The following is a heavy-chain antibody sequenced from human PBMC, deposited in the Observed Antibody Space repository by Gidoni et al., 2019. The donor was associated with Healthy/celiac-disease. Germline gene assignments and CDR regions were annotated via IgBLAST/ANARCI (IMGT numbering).Heavy chain of an antibody. D-gene: IGHD1-26*01. CDR2: IYYSGST. J-gene: IGHJ4*02. CDR1: GGSISSYY. CDR3: ARTLRDSGSYGGDYFDY. Sequence: QVQLQESGPGLVKPSETLSLTCTVSGGSISSYYWSWIRQPPGKGLEWIGYIYYSGSTNYNPSLKSRVTISVDTSKNQFSLKLSSVTAADTAVYYCARTLRDSGSYGGDYFDYWGQGTLVTVSS. V-gene: IGHV4-59*01.